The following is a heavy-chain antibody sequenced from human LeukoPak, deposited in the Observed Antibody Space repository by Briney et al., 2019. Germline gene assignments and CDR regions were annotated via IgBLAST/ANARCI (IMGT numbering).Heavy chain of an antibody. J-gene: IGHJ4*02. CDR1: GGSFSGYY. CDR2: IIHSGST. Sequence: SETLSLACAVDGGSFSGYYWSWIRQPPGKGLEGSGEIIHSGSTNYNPSLKSRVTISVDTSNNQFSLKLSSVTAADTAVYYCARGLDYGGNSGQAFDYWGQGTLVTVSS. V-gene: IGHV4-34*01. D-gene: IGHD4-23*01. CDR3: ARGLDYGGNSGQAFDY.